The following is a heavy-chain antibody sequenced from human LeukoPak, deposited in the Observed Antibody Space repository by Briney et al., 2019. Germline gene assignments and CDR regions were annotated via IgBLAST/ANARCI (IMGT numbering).Heavy chain of an antibody. D-gene: IGHD3-10*01. V-gene: IGHV3-66*01. CDR1: GFTVSSNY. Sequence: PGGSLRLSCAASGFTVSSNYMSWVRQAPGKGLEWVSVIYSGGSTYYADSVKGRFTISRDNSKNTLYLQMNSLRAEDTAVYYCARVWFGELSWFDPWGQGTLVTVSS. CDR2: IYSGGST. J-gene: IGHJ5*02. CDR3: ARVWFGELSWFDP.